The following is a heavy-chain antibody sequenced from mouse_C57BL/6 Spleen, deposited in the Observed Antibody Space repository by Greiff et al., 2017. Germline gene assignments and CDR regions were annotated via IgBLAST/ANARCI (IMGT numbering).Heavy chain of an antibody. Sequence: EVNLVESGGGLVKPGGSLKLSCAASGFTFSSYTMSWVRQTPEKRLEWVATISGGGGNTYYPDSVKGRFTISRDNAKNTLYLQMSSLRSEDTALYYCARQSTTVVPYAMDYWGQGTSVTVSS. CDR1: GFTFSSYT. CDR2: ISGGGGNT. V-gene: IGHV5-9*01. CDR3: ARQSTTVVPYAMDY. D-gene: IGHD1-1*01. J-gene: IGHJ4*01.